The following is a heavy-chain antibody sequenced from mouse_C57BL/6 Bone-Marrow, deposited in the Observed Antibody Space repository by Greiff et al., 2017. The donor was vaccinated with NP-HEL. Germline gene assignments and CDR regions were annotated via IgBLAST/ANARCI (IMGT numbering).Heavy chain of an antibody. Sequence: QVQLQQPGAELVKPGASVKMSCKASGYTFTSYWITWVKQRPGQGLEWIGDIYPGSGSTNYNEKFKSKATLTVDTSSSTAYMQLSSLTSEDSAVYYCARGGLRVGGFAYWGQGTLVTVSA. D-gene: IGHD2-4*01. V-gene: IGHV1-55*01. CDR1: GYTFTSYW. J-gene: IGHJ3*01. CDR2: IYPGSGST. CDR3: ARGGLRVGGFAY.